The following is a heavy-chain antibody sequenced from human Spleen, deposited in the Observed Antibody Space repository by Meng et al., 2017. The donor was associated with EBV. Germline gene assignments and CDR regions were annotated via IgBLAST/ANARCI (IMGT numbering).Heavy chain of an antibody. V-gene: IGHV4-4*02. D-gene: IGHD4-17*01. CDR1: GAAISSSNW. CDR2: IYHSGPT. CDR3: ARGDRASMTTVTSLVY. Sequence: QGQAQESRPGLAKASGPLSLTCAVPGAAISSSNWWTWVRQPPGKGLEWIGEIYHSGPTNYNPSLKSRVTMSVDKSKNQFSLKMNSVTAADAAVYYCARGDRASMTTVTSLVYWGQGTLVTVSS. J-gene: IGHJ4*02.